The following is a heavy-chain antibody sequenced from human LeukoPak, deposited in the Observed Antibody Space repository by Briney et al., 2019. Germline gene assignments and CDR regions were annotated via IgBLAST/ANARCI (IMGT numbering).Heavy chain of an antibody. CDR1: GFTFGDYA. CDR2: ISWNSGSI. V-gene: IGHV3-9*03. CDR3: AKDRGIYYYDSSGSPSYFDY. Sequence: PGGSLRLSCAASGFTFGDYAMHWVRQAPGKGLEWVSGISWNSGSIVYADSVKGRFTISRDNAKNSLYLQMNSLRAEDMALYYCAKDRGIYYYDSSGSPSYFDYWGQGTLVTVSS. D-gene: IGHD3-22*01. J-gene: IGHJ4*02.